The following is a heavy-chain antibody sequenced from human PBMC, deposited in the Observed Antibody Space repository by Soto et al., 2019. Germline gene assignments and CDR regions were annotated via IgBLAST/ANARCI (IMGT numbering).Heavy chain of an antibody. Sequence: QVQLQESGPGLVKPSQTLSLTCTVSGDSISSGSYYWSWIRQHPGKGLEWIGYIYYSGITYYNPSLESRVSISVDTSKNQFTLKLTSVSAADTAVYYCARASSYDNSGHDYWGQGTLVTVSS. V-gene: IGHV4-31*03. CDR3: ARASSYDNSGHDY. D-gene: IGHD3-22*01. CDR2: IYYSGIT. CDR1: GDSISSGSYY. J-gene: IGHJ4*02.